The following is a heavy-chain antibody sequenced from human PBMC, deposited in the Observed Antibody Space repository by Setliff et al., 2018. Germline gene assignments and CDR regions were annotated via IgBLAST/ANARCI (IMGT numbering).Heavy chain of an antibody. J-gene: IGHJ4*02. CDR1: GYSFTGYY. CDR3: ARGGMAAAGRKGVFEY. D-gene: IGHD6-13*01. Sequence: GPSVKVSCKASGYSFTGYYMHWVRQAPGQGLEWMGIIHTGGGSASYAQKFQGRVTMTSDTSTSTVYMELNIVTSDDTATYYCARGGMAAAGRKGVFEYWGQGTVVTVSS. CDR2: IHTGGGSA. V-gene: IGHV1-46*01.